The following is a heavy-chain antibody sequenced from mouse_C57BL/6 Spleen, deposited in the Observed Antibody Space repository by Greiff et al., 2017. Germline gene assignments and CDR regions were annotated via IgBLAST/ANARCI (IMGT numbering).Heavy chain of an antibody. CDR3: ARYYGSSYDYFDY. D-gene: IGHD1-1*01. CDR1: GYTFTSYW. CDR2: IDPSDSYT. Sequence: QVHVKQPGAELVMPGASVKLSCKASGYTFTSYWMHWVKQRPGQGLEWIGEIDPSDSYTNYNQKFKGKSTLTVDKSSSTAYMQLSSLTSEDSAVYYCARYYGSSYDYFDYWGQGTTLTVSS. V-gene: IGHV1-69*01. J-gene: IGHJ2*01.